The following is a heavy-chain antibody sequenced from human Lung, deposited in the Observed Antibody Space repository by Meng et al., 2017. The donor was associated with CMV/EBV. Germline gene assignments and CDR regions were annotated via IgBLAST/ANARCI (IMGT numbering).Heavy chain of an antibody. V-gene: IGHV1-69*10. Sequence: SVKVSXKAPGGTFSSYAISWVRQAPGQGLEWMGGIIPILGIANYAQKFQGRVTITADKSTSTAYMELSSLRSEDTAVYYCARDDRNYDFWSGYSNLGYFDYWGQGTLVTVSS. CDR2: IIPILGIA. D-gene: IGHD3-3*01. CDR3: ARDDRNYDFWSGYSNLGYFDY. J-gene: IGHJ4*02. CDR1: GGTFSSYA.